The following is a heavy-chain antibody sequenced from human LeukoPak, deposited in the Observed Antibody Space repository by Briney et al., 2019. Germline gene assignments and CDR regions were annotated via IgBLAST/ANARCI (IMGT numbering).Heavy chain of an antibody. CDR3: ARAHRYCSGGSCSKPPGY. V-gene: IGHV4-34*01. CDR2: INHSGST. J-gene: IGHJ4*02. Sequence: SETLSLTCAVYGGSFSGYYWSWIRQPPGKGLEWIGEINHSGSTNYNPSLMSRVTISVDTSKNQFSLKLSSVTAADTAVYYCARAHRYCSGGSCSKPPGYWGQGTLVTVSS. CDR1: GGSFSGYY. D-gene: IGHD2-15*01.